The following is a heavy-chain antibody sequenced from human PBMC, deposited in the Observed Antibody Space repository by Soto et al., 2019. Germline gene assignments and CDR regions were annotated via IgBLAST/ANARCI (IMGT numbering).Heavy chain of an antibody. Sequence: PSETLSLTCPVSGGSISSYYWSWIRQPPGKGLEWIGYIYYSGSTNYNPSLKSRVTISVDTSKNQFSLKLSSVTAADTAVYYCARHTAMVSIRYYYYYYMDVWGKGTTVTVSS. J-gene: IGHJ6*03. CDR3: ARHTAMVSIRYYYYYYMDV. V-gene: IGHV4-59*08. CDR1: GGSISSYY. D-gene: IGHD5-18*01. CDR2: IYYSGST.